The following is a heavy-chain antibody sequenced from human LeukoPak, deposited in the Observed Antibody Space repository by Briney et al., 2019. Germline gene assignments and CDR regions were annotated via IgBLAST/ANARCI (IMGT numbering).Heavy chain of an antibody. CDR3: TRWTTDAFDI. CDR1: GFTFTSCT. D-gene: IGHD1-1*01. V-gene: IGHV3-66*02. J-gene: IGHJ3*02. CDR2: LYSGGST. Sequence: GGSLRLSCAASGFTFTSCTMSWVRQAPGKGLEWVSVLYSGGSTYYADSVKGRFTISRDNSKNTLYLQMNSLRAEDTAVYYCTRWTTDAFDIWGQGTMVTVSS.